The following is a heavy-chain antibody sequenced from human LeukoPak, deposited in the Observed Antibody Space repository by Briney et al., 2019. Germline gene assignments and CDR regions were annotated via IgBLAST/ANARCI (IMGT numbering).Heavy chain of an antibody. V-gene: IGHV4-31*03. CDR2: TYSSGST. J-gene: IGHJ4*02. CDR1: GGSLSGGGYY. CDR3: ARDRGYSYGRPLDY. D-gene: IGHD5-18*01. Sequence: SETLSLTCTVSGGSLSGGGYYWTWVRQHPGKGLEWIGFTYSSGSTSYNPSLKSRVTMSVDKSKNQFSLNMTSVTAADTAIYYCARDRGYSYGRPLDYWGQGTLVTVSS.